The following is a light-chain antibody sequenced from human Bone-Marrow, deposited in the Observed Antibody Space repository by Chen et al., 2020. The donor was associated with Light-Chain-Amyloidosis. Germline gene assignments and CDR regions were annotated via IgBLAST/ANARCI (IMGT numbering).Light chain of an antibody. CDR2: DDS. Sequence: SYVLTQPSSVSVAPGQTATIACGGNNIGSTSVHWYQQTPGQAPLLVVYDDSDRPSGIPGRLAGSNSRNTARQSLGWVEAGDEADYYCQVWDRSSDRPVFGGGTKLTVL. CDR3: QVWDRSSDRPV. CDR1: NIGSTS. J-gene: IGLJ3*02. V-gene: IGLV3-21*02.